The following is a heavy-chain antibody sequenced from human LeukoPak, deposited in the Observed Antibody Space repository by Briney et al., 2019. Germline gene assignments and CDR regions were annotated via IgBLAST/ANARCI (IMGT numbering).Heavy chain of an antibody. V-gene: IGHV1-3*01. Sequence: ASVKVSCKASGYRFTTDMYTIHWLREAPGHRLEWMGWINAGNGNTKYSQKFQGRVTITGDTSARTVYMEVSSLVSEDTAVYYCARDSDSSGWSWVYWGQGTLVTVSS. CDR3: ARDSDSSGWSWVY. CDR1: GYRFTTDMYT. J-gene: IGHJ4*02. CDR2: INAGNGNT. D-gene: IGHD6-19*01.